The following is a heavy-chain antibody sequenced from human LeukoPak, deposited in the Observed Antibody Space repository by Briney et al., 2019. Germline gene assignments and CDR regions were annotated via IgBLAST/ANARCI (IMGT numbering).Heavy chain of an antibody. CDR3: ARDESQKNYDFWSGYSTYYYYYMDV. V-gene: IGHV3-7*01. CDR2: IKQDGSEK. D-gene: IGHD3-3*01. CDR1: GFTFSRYW. Sequence: GGSLRLSCAASGFTFSRYWMSWVRQAPGKGLEWVANIKQDGSEKYYVDSVKGRFTISRDNAKNSLYLQMNSLRAEDTAVYYCARDESQKNYDFWSGYSTYYYYYMDVWGKGTTVTVSS. J-gene: IGHJ6*03.